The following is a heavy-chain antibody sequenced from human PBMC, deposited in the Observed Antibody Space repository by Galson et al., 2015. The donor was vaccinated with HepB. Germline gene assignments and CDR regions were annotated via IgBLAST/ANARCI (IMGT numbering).Heavy chain of an antibody. CDR2: INAGNGNT. CDR1: GYTFTSYA. V-gene: IGHV1-3*01. J-gene: IGHJ4*02. Sequence: SVKVSCKASGYTFTSYAMHWVRQAPGQRLEWMGWINAGNGNTKYSQKFQGRVTITRDTSASTAYMELSSLRSEDTAVYYCARVVVITRVFDYWGQGTLVTVSS. CDR3: ARVVVITRVFDY. D-gene: IGHD3-22*01.